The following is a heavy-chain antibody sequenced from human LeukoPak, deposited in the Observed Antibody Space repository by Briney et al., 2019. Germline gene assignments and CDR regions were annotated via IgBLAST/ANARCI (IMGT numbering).Heavy chain of an antibody. V-gene: IGHV3-21*01. CDR2: ITSGGDYI. J-gene: IGHJ4*02. CDR1: GFTFNTFN. D-gene: IGHD3-9*01. Sequence: GGSLRLSCAASGFTFNTFNMNWVRQAPGKGLEWVSSITSGGDYIYYADSVKGRSTTSRDNAKNSLSLQLNSLRVEDTAVYYCARGHYDVLAASYKWTPDYWGQGTLVTVSS. CDR3: ARGHYDVLAASYKWTPDY.